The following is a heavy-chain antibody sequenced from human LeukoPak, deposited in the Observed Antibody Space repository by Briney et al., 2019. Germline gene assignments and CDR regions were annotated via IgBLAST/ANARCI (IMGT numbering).Heavy chain of an antibody. J-gene: IGHJ4*02. CDR1: GDSISSSSYY. Sequence: SETLSLTCTVSGDSISSSSYYWGWIRQPPGKGLEWIGSIYYSGSTYYNPSLKSRVTISVDTSKNQFSLKVSSVTAADTAVYYCARVDSSSWYPYLDYWGQGTLVTVSP. D-gene: IGHD6-13*01. CDR2: IYYSGST. CDR3: ARVDSSSWYPYLDY. V-gene: IGHV4-39*01.